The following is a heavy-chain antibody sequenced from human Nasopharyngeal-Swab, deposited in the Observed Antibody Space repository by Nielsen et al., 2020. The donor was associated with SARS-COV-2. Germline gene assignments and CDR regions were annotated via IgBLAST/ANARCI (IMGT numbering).Heavy chain of an antibody. Sequence: ASVKVSCKVSGYTLTELSMHWVRQAPGKGLEWKGGFDPEDGETIYAQKFQGRVTMTEDTSTDTAYMELSSLRSEDTVVYYCARTFTDANYYDSSGTGGMDVWGQGTTVTVSS. J-gene: IGHJ6*02. D-gene: IGHD3-22*01. CDR1: GYTLTELS. CDR3: ARTFTDANYYDSSGTGGMDV. CDR2: FDPEDGET. V-gene: IGHV1-24*01.